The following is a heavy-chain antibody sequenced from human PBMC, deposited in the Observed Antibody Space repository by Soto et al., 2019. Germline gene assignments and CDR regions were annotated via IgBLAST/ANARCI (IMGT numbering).Heavy chain of an antibody. D-gene: IGHD3-3*01. J-gene: IGHJ4*02. V-gene: IGHV1-69*13. CDR2: IIPVFGTA. CDR1: GGTFSSYA. Sequence: SVKVSCKASGGTFSSYAISWVRQAPGQGLEWMGGIIPVFGTANYAQKFQGRVTITADESTSTAYMELSSLRSEDTAVYYCASRQEGRFFEYYWGQGTLVTVSS. CDR3: ASRQEGRFFEYY.